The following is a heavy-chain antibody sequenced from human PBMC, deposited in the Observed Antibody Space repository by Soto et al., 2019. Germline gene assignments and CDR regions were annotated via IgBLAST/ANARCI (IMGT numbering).Heavy chain of an antibody. CDR1: GFTFSSYG. Sequence: QVQLVESGGGVVQPGRSLRLSCAASGFTFSSYGMHWVRQAPGKGLEWVAVISYDGSNKYYADSVKGRFTISRDNSKNTLYLQMHSLRAEDTAVYYCAKRDCSGGSCMWFDPWGQGTLVTVSS. CDR3: AKRDCSGGSCMWFDP. CDR2: ISYDGSNK. V-gene: IGHV3-30*18. D-gene: IGHD2-15*01. J-gene: IGHJ5*02.